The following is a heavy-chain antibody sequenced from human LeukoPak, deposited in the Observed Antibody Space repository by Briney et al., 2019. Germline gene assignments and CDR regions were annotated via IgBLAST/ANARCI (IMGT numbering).Heavy chain of an antibody. D-gene: IGHD2-2*01. Sequence: SETLSLTCTVSGGSVSSSDYYWGWIRQLPGKGLEWIGAIYSGGSVYYNPSLKSRLTISVDTSKNQFSLNLTSVTAADTAVYYCARDPAAVPAAFWGQGTLVTVSS. J-gene: IGHJ4*02. V-gene: IGHV4-39*07. CDR3: ARDPAAVPAAF. CDR2: IYSGGSV. CDR1: GGSVSSSDYY.